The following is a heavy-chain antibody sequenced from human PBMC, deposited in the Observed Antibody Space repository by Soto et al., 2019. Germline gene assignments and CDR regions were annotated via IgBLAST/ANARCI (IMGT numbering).Heavy chain of an antibody. V-gene: IGHV4-59*08. D-gene: IGHD6-13*01. J-gene: IGHJ4*02. CDR3: ARPADYSSSWSFDY. CDR1: GGSISSYY. Sequence: SETLSLTCTVSGGSISSYYWSLLRQPPGKGLEWIGYIYYSGSTNYNPSLKSRVTISVDTSKNQFSLKLSSVTAADTAVYYCARPADYSSSWSFDYWGQGTLVTVSS. CDR2: IYYSGST.